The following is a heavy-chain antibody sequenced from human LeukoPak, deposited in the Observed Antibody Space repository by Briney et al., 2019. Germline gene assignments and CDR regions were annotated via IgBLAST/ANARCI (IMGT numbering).Heavy chain of an antibody. CDR2: IIPIFGTA. V-gene: IGHV1-69*13. CDR1: GYTFTSYD. J-gene: IGHJ4*02. D-gene: IGHD3-9*01. Sequence: GASVKVSCKASGYTFTSYDINWVRQATGQGLEWMGGIIPIFGTANYAQKFQGRVTITADESTSTAYMELSSLRSEDTAVYYCTRVRLRNILTAYYEYYFDYWGQGTLVTVSS. CDR3: TRVRLRNILTAYYEYYFDY.